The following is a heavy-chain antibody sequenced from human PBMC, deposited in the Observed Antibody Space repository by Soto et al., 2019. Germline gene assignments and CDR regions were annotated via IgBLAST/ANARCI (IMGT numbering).Heavy chain of an antibody. CDR3: ARVSGSYYYGMDV. CDR2: IYHSGST. J-gene: IGHJ6*02. D-gene: IGHD1-26*01. V-gene: IGHV4-4*02. CDR1: GGSISSSNW. Sequence: SETLSLTCAVSGGSISSSNWWSWVRQPPGKGLEWIGEIYHSGSTNYNPSLKSRVTISVDKSKNQFSLKLSSVTVADTTVYYCARVSGSYYYGMDVWGQGITVTVSS.